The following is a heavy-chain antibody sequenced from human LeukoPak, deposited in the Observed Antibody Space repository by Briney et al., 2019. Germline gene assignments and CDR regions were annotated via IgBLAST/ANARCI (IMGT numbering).Heavy chain of an antibody. J-gene: IGHJ4*02. CDR2: INHSGST. D-gene: IGHD1-26*01. CDR1: GGSFSGYY. Sequence: SETLSLTRAVYGGSFSGYYWSWIRQPPGKGLEWIGEINHSGSTNYNPSLKSRVTISVGTSKNQFSLKLSSVTAADTAVYYCARENGLLDYWGQGTLVTVSS. V-gene: IGHV4-34*01. CDR3: ARENGLLDY.